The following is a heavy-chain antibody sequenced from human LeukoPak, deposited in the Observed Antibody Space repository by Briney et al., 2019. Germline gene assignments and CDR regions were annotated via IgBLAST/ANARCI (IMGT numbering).Heavy chain of an antibody. Sequence: PGGSRRLSRAASGFTFSTYAMSWVRQAPGKGLEWVSAISGGGTGTYYADSVKGRFTISRDNSKNTLYLQMKRLRAEDTAVYHCAKDSIAAAGNVNYFDYWGQGTLVTVSS. CDR3: AKDSIAAAGNVNYFDY. V-gene: IGHV3-23*01. J-gene: IGHJ4*02. D-gene: IGHD6-13*01. CDR1: GFTFSTYA. CDR2: ISGGGTGT.